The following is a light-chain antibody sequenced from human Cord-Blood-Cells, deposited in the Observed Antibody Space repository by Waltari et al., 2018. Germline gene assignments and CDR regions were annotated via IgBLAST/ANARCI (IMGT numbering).Light chain of an antibody. CDR2: DVS. Sequence: QSALTQPASVSGSPGQSITISCTGTSSDVGGYNYVSWYQQHPGKAPTLMIYDVSNRPSGVSNRCSGSKSGNTASLTISGLQAEDEADYYCSSYTSSSTLDVFGGGTKLTVL. CDR3: SSYTSSSTLDV. V-gene: IGLV2-14*03. J-gene: IGLJ3*02. CDR1: SSDVGGYNY.